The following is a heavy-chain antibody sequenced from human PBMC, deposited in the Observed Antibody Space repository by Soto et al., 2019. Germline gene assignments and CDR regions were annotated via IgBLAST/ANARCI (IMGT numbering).Heavy chain of an antibody. Sequence: QVQLVQSGAEVKKPGSSVKVFCKASGGTFSNYTISWGRQAPGQGLEWMGGIIPVFGTTDYEQKFQGRVTITADGSPSTAYMKVSSQRSADTAVYYCARSSPYIVVRKPTGNQDYYGMDVWGQGTTVTVSS. V-gene: IGHV1-69*01. D-gene: IGHD2-2*01. CDR3: ARSSPYIVVRKPTGNQDYYGMDV. CDR2: IIPVFGTT. CDR1: GGTFSNYT. J-gene: IGHJ6*02.